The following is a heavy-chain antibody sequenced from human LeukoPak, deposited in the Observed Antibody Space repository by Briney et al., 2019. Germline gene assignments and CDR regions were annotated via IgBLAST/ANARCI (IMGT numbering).Heavy chain of an antibody. D-gene: IGHD3-10*01. Sequence: SETLSLTCTVSGYSISSGYYWGWIRQPPGKGLEWIGSIYHSGSTYYNPSLKSRVTISVDTFKNQFSLKLSSVTAADTAVYYCARDLTGSGSYYNSGGYYYYYYYMDVWGKGTTVTISS. CDR2: IYHSGST. V-gene: IGHV4-38-2*02. J-gene: IGHJ6*03. CDR3: ARDLTGSGSYYNSGGYYYYYYYMDV. CDR1: GYSISSGYY.